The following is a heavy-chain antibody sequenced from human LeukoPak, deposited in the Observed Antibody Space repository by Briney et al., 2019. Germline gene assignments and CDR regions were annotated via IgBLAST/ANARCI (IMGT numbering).Heavy chain of an antibody. CDR3: ARDHARKEVGATPPDY. D-gene: IGHD1-26*01. Sequence: GGSLRLSCAASGFTFSSYSMNWVRQAPGKGLEWVSYISSSSSTIYYADSVKGRFTISRDNAKNSLYLQMNSLRAEDTAVYYCARDHARKEVGATPPDYWGQGTLVSVSS. CDR2: ISSSSSTI. V-gene: IGHV3-48*01. J-gene: IGHJ4*02. CDR1: GFTFSSYS.